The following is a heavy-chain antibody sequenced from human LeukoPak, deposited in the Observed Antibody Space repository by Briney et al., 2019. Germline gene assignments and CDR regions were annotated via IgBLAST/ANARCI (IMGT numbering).Heavy chain of an antibody. J-gene: IGHJ4*02. V-gene: IGHV4-30-4*08. D-gene: IGHD6-13*01. CDR1: GGSISSGDYY. CDR3: ARGKWVAAAGMLDY. Sequence: PSETLSLTCTVSGGSISSGDYYWSWIRQPPGKGLEWIGYIYYSGSTYYNPSLQSRVTISVDTSKNQFSLKLSSVTAADTAVYYCARGKWVAAAGMLDYWGQGTLVTVSS. CDR2: IYYSGST.